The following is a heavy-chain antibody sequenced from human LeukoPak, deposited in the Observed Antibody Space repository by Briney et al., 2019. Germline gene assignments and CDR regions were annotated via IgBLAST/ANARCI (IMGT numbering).Heavy chain of an antibody. D-gene: IGHD3-3*01. Sequence: GGSLRLSCAASGFTFSSYAMSWVRQAPGKGLEWVSAISGSGGSTYYADSVKGRFTISRDNSKNTLCLQMNSLRAEDTAVYYCAKLYYDFWSGYYESEYNWFDPWGQGTLVTVSP. J-gene: IGHJ5*02. CDR1: GFTFSSYA. CDR2: ISGSGGST. V-gene: IGHV3-23*01. CDR3: AKLYYDFWSGYYESEYNWFDP.